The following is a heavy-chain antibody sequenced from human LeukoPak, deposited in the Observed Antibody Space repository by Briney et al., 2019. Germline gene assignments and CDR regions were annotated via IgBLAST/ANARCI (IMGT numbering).Heavy chain of an antibody. CDR2: ISGSGGST. CDR3: ATRGATQPPY. Sequence: GGSLRLSCAASGFTFSNSAMNWVRQAPGKRLEWVSAISGSGGSTYYADSVKGRFTTSRDNFKNTLYLQMHSLRADDTAVYYCATRGATQPPYWGQGTLVTVSS. V-gene: IGHV3-23*01. J-gene: IGHJ4*02. D-gene: IGHD1-26*01. CDR1: GFTFSNSA.